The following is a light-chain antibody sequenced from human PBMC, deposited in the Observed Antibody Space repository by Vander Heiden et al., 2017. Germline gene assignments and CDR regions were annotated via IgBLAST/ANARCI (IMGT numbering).Light chain of an antibody. CDR2: GNR. CDR1: TSKIGEGYD. Sequence: QSVLTPPPSVSGAPGQRVTISCTGGTSKIGEGYDVHWYNHRPETAPKLLIYGNRNRPSGAPDRFSGSKSGTTAALAITGLQAEEEADYYCQSEESSRSGSVFGGGTKLTVL. J-gene: IGLJ2*01. V-gene: IGLV1-40*01. CDR3: QSEESSRSGSV.